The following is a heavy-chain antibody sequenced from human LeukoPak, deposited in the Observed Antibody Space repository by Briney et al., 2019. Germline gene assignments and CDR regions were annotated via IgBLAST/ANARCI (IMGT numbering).Heavy chain of an antibody. J-gene: IGHJ3*02. D-gene: IGHD3-22*01. V-gene: IGHV1-69*01. CDR1: GGTFSSYA. CDR2: IIPIFGTA. Sequence: ASVKVSCKASGGTFSSYAISWVRQAPGQGLEWMGGIIPIFGTANYAQKFQGRVTVTADESTSTAYMELSSLRSEDTAVYYCARDPLSVAMIPLHAFDIWGQGTMVTVSS. CDR3: ARDPLSVAMIPLHAFDI.